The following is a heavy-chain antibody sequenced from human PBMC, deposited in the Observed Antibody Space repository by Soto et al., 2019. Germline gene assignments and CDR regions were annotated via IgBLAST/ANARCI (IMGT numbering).Heavy chain of an antibody. CDR1: GFSFSSYT. CDR3: ANDLGSCGPSWIRS. V-gene: IGHV3-23*01. Sequence: GGSLSLACAASGFSFSSYTKSWVRQTPGKGLEWVSTLSGSGGTTYYADSVKGQCTISRDNSKSTLYLQMNSLRAEVTAVYYCANDLGSCGPSWIRSWPQGTLIPV. CDR2: LSGSGGTT. J-gene: IGHJ5*02. D-gene: IGHD2-15*01.